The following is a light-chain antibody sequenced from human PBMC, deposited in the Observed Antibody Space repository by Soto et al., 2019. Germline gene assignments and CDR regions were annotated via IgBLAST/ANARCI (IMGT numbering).Light chain of an antibody. J-gene: IGKJ4*01. CDR3: QQYGSSPT. CDR1: QSVSSSY. CDR2: GAS. V-gene: IGKV3-20*01. Sequence: EIVLTQSPGTLSLSPGERATLSCRASQSVSSSYLAWYQQKLGQAPRLVIYGASSRATGIPDRFSGSGSGTDFTLTISRLEPEDFAVYYCQQYGSSPTFCGGTKVEIK.